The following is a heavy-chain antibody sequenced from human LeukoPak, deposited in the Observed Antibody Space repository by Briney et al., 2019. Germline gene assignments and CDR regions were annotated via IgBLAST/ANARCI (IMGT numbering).Heavy chain of an antibody. CDR3: AGEFHY. D-gene: IGHD2-21*01. CDR1: GGSISTSSYY. Sequence: SETLSLTCTVSGGSISTSSYYWGWVRQPPGKGLEWIGHIYTSGSTNYNPSLKSRVTMSLDMSKNQFSLKLTSMTAADTAVYYCAGEFHYWGQGTLVTVSS. V-gene: IGHV4-61*05. J-gene: IGHJ4*02. CDR2: IYTSGST.